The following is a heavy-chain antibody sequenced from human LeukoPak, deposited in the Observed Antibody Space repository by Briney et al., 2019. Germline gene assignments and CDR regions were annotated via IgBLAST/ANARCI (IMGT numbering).Heavy chain of an antibody. J-gene: IGHJ6*02. V-gene: IGHV1-46*01. CDR1: GYTFTSYY. CDR2: INPSGGST. D-gene: IGHD3-10*01. CDR3: ARVLYGSGGYYYGMDV. Sequence: ASVKVSCKASGYTFTSYYMHWVRQAPGQGLEWMGIINPSGGSTSYAQKSQGRVTMTRDTSTSTVYMELSSLRSEDTAVYYCARVLYGSGGYYYGMDVWGQGTTVTVSS.